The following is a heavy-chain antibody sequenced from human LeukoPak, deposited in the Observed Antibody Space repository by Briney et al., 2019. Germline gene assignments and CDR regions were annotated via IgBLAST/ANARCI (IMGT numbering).Heavy chain of an antibody. CDR1: GYTFTGYY. CDR3: ARDLVVAAISYNWFDP. V-gene: IGHV1-2*02. J-gene: IGHJ5*02. Sequence: GASVKVSCKASGYTFTGYYMHWVRQAPGQGLEWMGWINPNSGGTNYAQKFQGRVTMTRDTSISTAYMELSRLRSDDTAVYYCARDLVVAAISYNWFDPWGQGTLVTVSS. D-gene: IGHD2-15*01. CDR2: INPNSGGT.